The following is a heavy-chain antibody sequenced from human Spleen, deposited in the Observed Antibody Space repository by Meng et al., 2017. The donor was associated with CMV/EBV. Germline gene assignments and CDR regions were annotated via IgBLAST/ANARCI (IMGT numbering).Heavy chain of an antibody. CDR1: GFTFSNYW. D-gene: IGHD6-13*01. CDR3: AKAFSASWYREYYDD. Sequence: GESLKISCAASGFTFSNYWMHWVRQAPGKGLVWVSRINSDGSSTTYADSVRGRLTISRDNSKNTLYLQMNNLRAEDTAVYYCAKAFSASWYREYYDDWGQGTLVTVSS. J-gene: IGHJ4*02. V-gene: IGHV3-74*01. CDR2: INSDGSST.